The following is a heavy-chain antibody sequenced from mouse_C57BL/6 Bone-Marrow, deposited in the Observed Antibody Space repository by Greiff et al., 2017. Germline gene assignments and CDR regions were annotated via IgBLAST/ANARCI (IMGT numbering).Heavy chain of an antibody. V-gene: IGHV1-63*01. Sequence: QVQLQQSGAELVRPGTSVKMSCKASGYTFTNYWIGWAKQRPGHGLEWIGDIYPGGGYTNYNEKFKGQATLTAAKSSSTAYMQFSSLTSEDSAIYCCARAGDGYPFCDYWGQGTTLTVSS. CDR2: IYPGGGYT. CDR3: ARAGDGYPFCDY. D-gene: IGHD2-3*01. CDR1: GYTFTNYW. J-gene: IGHJ2*01.